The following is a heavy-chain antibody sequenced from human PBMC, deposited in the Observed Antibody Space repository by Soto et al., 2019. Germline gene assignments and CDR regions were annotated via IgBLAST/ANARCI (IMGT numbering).Heavy chain of an antibody. J-gene: IGHJ4*02. D-gene: IGHD3-16*01. CDR3: ARSPSRRYYDNIDY. Sequence: QVQLVESGGGVVQPGRSLRLSCAASGFTFSSYAMHWVRQAPGKGLEWVAVMSFDGSNEYSADSVKGRFTISRDNSKDTLYLQMNSLRAEDTAIYYCARSPSRRYYDNIDYWGQGTLVTVSS. CDR2: MSFDGSNE. CDR1: GFTFSSYA. V-gene: IGHV3-30-3*01.